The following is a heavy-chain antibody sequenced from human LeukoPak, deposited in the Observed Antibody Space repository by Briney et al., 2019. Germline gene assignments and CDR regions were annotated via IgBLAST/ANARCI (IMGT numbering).Heavy chain of an antibody. Sequence: GGSLSLSCAASGFSFSDSAIRWVRQPPGKGLEWIGRIKSTASSYATADSALVKGRITISRDDSKNTPYLEMHSLKTEDTACYYCVGLDTNNCEFDHRRQGSLVTVS. D-gene: IGHD5-24*01. CDR3: VGLDTNNCEFDH. V-gene: IGHV3-73*01. J-gene: IGHJ4*02. CDR1: GFSFSDSA. CDR2: IKSTASSYAT.